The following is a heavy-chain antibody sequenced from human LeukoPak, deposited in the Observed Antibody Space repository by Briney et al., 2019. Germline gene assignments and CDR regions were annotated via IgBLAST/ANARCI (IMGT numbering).Heavy chain of an antibody. J-gene: IGHJ4*02. Sequence: ASVQVSCKASGYTFTDYYIHWVRQAPGQGLEWMGGINPNSGGTKFARNFQVRVTMTRDTSITTAYMELSRLRSDDTAVYYCARGHGYGSGSYYNVPKYWGQGTLVTVSS. CDR1: GYTFTDYY. CDR2: INPNSGGT. D-gene: IGHD3-10*01. V-gene: IGHV1-2*02. CDR3: ARGHGYGSGSYYNVPKY.